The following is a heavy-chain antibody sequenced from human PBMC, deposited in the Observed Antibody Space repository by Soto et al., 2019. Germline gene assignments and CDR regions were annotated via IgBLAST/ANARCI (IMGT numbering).Heavy chain of an antibody. CDR2: ISWNSGSI. D-gene: IGHD4-17*01. V-gene: IGHV3-9*01. Sequence: GGSLRLSCAASGFTFDDYAMHWVRQAPGKGLEWVSGISWNSGSIGYADSVKGRFTISRDNAKNSLYLQMNSLRAEDTALYYCAKDIKAVTTSDYYYGMDVWGQGTTVTVSS. J-gene: IGHJ6*02. CDR1: GFTFDDYA. CDR3: AKDIKAVTTSDYYYGMDV.